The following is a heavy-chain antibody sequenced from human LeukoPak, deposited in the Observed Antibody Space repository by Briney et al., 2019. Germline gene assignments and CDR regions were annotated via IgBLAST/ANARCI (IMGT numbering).Heavy chain of an antibody. V-gene: IGHV3-66*01. CDR3: ARYSSGYSTYFDY. Sequence: QPGGPLRLSCAASGFTVSSNYMSWVRQAPGKGLEWVSIIYSGGSTYYADSVKGRFTISRDNSKNTLYLQMNSLRAEDAAVYYCARYSSGYSTYFDYWGQGTLVTVSS. D-gene: IGHD3-22*01. J-gene: IGHJ4*02. CDR2: IYSGGST. CDR1: GFTVSSNY.